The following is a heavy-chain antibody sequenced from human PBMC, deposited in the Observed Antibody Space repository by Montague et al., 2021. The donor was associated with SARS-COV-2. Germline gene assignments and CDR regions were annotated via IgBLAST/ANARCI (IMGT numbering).Heavy chain of an antibody. Sequence: SETLSLTCTVSGGSISSYYWSWIRQPPGKGLEWIGYIYYSGSTNYNPSLKSRVPISVDTSKNQFSLKLSSVTAADTAVDYCARAGSGSYSFYYYYGMDVWGQGTTVTVSS. D-gene: IGHD3-10*01. CDR3: ARAGSGSYSFYYYYGMDV. CDR2: IYYSGST. V-gene: IGHV4-59*08. J-gene: IGHJ6*02. CDR1: GGSISSYY.